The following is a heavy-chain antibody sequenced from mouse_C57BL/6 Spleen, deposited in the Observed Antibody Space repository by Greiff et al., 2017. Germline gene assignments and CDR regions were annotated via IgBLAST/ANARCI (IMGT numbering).Heavy chain of an antibody. CDR2: IYPGDGDT. CDR1: GYAFSSSW. D-gene: IGHD1-1*01. J-gene: IGHJ4*01. CDR3: AREGYGDAMDF. V-gene: IGHV1-82*01. Sequence: QVQLQQSGPELVKPGASVKISCKASGYAFSSSWMNWVKQRPGKGLEWIGRIYPGDGDTNYNGKFKGKATLTADKSSSSAYMQRSSLSSEYSAVYFCAREGYGDAMDFWGPGTSVTVAS.